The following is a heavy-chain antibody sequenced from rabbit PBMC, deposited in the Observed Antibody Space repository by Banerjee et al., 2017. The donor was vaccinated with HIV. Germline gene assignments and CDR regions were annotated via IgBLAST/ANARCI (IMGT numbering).Heavy chain of an antibody. CDR2: IYPGFDIR. V-gene: IGHV1S47*01. CDR1: GIDFSNYG. J-gene: IGHJ4*01. Sequence: ELVESGGGLVQPGESLKLSCKASGIDFSNYGISWVRQAPGKGPEWIAYIYPGFDIRDYANFVKGRFTISSDNAQNTVFLQLNSLTAADTATYFCARGSDSSGWGRYFNLWGPGTLVTVS. CDR3: ARGSDSSGWGRYFNL. D-gene: IGHD4-1*01.